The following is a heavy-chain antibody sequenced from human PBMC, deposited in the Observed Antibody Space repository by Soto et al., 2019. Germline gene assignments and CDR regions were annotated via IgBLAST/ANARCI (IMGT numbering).Heavy chain of an antibody. CDR1: GYSFTSYW. V-gene: IGHV5-10-1*01. CDR3: ARQGLYSSSSFDY. CDR2: IDPSDSYT. Sequence: LGESLKISCKGSGYSFTSYWISWVRQMPGKGLEWMGRIDPSDSYTNYSPSFQGHVTISADKSISTAYLQWSSLKASDTAMYYCARQGLYSSSSFDYWGQGTRVTVAS. J-gene: IGHJ4*02. D-gene: IGHD6-6*01.